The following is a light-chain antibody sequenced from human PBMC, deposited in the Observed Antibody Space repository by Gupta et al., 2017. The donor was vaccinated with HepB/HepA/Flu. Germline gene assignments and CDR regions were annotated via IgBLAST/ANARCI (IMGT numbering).Light chain of an antibody. CDR1: SSNIGSNT. V-gene: IGLV1-44*01. CDR2: SNN. J-gene: IGLJ3*02. Sequence: SLLTQPPSPSATPGQRATISCSATSSNIGSNTVNWYQQLPGTAPKLLIYSNNQRPSGVPDRFSGSKSGTSASLAISGLQSEDEADYYCAAWDDSLNGHWVFGGGTKLTVL. CDR3: AAWDDSLNGHWV.